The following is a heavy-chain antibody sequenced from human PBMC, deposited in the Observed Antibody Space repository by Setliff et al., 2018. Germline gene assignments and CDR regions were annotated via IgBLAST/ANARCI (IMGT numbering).Heavy chain of an antibody. CDR1: GYTFSTYG. J-gene: IGHJ3*02. CDR2: ISPYNGYI. D-gene: IGHD2-2*01. CDR3: TRGTNIVVVPPHRTAFDI. Sequence: ASVKVSCKASGYTFSTYGIAWVRQAPGQGLEWMGWISPYNGYIIYAHKFQGRVTMTTDTSTGTADMELRNLRSDDTAVYYCTRGTNIVVVPPHRTAFDIWGQGTMVTV. V-gene: IGHV1-18*01.